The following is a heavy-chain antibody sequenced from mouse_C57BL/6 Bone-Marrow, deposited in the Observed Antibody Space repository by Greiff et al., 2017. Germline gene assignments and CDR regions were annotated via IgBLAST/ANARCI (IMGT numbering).Heavy chain of an antibody. V-gene: IGHV1-82*01. Sequence: VQLQQSGPELVKPGASVKISCKASGYAFSSSWMNWVKQRPGKGLEWIGRIYPGDGDTNYNGKFKGKATLTADKSSSTAYMQLSSLTSEDSAVYFCASLYTGGYFDVWGTGTTVTGSS. CDR2: IYPGDGDT. CDR3: ASLYTGGYFDV. CDR1: GYAFSSSW. J-gene: IGHJ1*03. D-gene: IGHD2-1*01.